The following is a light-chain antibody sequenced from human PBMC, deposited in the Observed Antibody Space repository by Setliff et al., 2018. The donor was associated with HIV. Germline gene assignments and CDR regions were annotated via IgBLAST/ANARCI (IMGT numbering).Light chain of an antibody. CDR1: SSDVGSYNL. CDR2: EGS. J-gene: IGLJ2*01. Sequence: QSVLTQPASVSGSPGQSITISCTGTSSDVGSYNLVSWYQQHPGKAAKLMIYEGSKRPSGVSNRFSASKSGNTPSLTISGLPAEDEGDYYCCSYVSSSTFPVLFGGGTKVTVL. V-gene: IGLV2-23*03. CDR3: CSYVSSSTFPVL.